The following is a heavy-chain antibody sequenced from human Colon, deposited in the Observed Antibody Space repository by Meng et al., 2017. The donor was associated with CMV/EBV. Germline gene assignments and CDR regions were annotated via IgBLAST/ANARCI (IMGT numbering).Heavy chain of an antibody. V-gene: IGHV3-23*03. J-gene: IGHJ4*02. D-gene: IGHD6-13*01. CDR1: GFSFSSYA. Sequence: GGSLRLSCAASGFSFSSYAMSWVRQAPGKGLEWVSVIYSGGSTTSYADSVKGRFTISRVNSRNMVYLQMNSLRAEDTAVYYCGKQLAAAGLCIDYWGQGTLVTVSS. CDR3: GKQLAAAGLCIDY. CDR2: IYSGGSTT.